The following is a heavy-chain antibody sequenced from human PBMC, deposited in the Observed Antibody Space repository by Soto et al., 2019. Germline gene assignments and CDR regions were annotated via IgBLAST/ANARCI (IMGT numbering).Heavy chain of an antibody. J-gene: IGHJ4*02. CDR2: ISSSSSYT. D-gene: IGHD5-18*01. V-gene: IGHV3-11*06. CDR3: AREVDTAMDSPYY. Sequence: QVQLVESGGGLVKPGGSLRLSCAASGFTFSDYYISWIRHAPGKGLGGVSYISSSSSYTNYADSVKGRLTISRDNAKNSLYLKMNRLRAEDTAVYYWAREVDTAMDSPYYWGQGTLVTVSS. CDR1: GFTFSDYY.